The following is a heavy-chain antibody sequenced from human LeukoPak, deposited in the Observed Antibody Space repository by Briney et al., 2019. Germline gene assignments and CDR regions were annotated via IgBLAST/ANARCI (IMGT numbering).Heavy chain of an antibody. CDR1: GFTFDDYA. Sequence: GGSLRVSCAASGFTFDDYAMHWVRQAPGKGLDWFSVISWNSGSIGYADSVKGRFTISRDNAKNSLYLQMNSLRAEDTALYCCAKPRDYDILTGHTQGYFDYWGQGTLVTVSS. J-gene: IGHJ4*02. V-gene: IGHV3-9*01. D-gene: IGHD3-9*01. CDR2: ISWNSGSI. CDR3: AKPRDYDILTGHTQGYFDY.